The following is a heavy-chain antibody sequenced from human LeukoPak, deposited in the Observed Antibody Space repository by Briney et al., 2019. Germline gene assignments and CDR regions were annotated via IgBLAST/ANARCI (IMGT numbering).Heavy chain of an antibody. CDR1: GISFSTSL. CDR2: IKSDGTET. Sequence: PGGSLRLSGAASGISFSTSLMHWVRQAPGKGLVWVSRIKSDGTETNYADSVKGRFAISRDNAKNTLYLEMNSLRAEDTAVYYCVRVITYFDYWGQGALVTVSS. D-gene: IGHD3-16*01. J-gene: IGHJ4*02. CDR3: VRVITYFDY. V-gene: IGHV3-74*01.